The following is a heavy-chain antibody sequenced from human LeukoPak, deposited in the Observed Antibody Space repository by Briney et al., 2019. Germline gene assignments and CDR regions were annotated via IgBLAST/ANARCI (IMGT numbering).Heavy chain of an antibody. D-gene: IGHD6-19*01. V-gene: IGHV3-23*01. CDR3: AKDYGSGWYYFDY. J-gene: IGHJ4*02. CDR1: GFTFSSYA. CDR2: ISGSGYST. Sequence: GGSLRLSCAASGFTFSSYAMSWVRQAPGKGLEWVSAISGSGYSTYYADSVKGRFTISRDPSKNTLYLQMDSLRAEDTALYYCAKDYGSGWYYFDYWGQGTLVTVSS.